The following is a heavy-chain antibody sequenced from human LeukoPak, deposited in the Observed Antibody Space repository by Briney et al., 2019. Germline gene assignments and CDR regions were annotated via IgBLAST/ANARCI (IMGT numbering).Heavy chain of an antibody. CDR3: ARDADTYYYGSGSYQTDY. D-gene: IGHD3-10*01. CDR1: GFTFSSSA. J-gene: IGHJ4*02. Sequence: TGGSLRLSCAASGFTFSSSAMHWVRQAPGKGLEWVSSISSSSSYMYYADSVKGRFTISRDNAKNPLYLQMNSLRAEDTAVYYCARDADTYYYGSGSYQTDYWGQGTLVTVSS. V-gene: IGHV3-21*01. CDR2: ISSSSSYM.